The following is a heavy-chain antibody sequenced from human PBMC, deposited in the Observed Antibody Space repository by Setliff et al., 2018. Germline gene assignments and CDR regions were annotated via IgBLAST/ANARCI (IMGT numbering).Heavy chain of an antibody. Sequence: SETLSLTCTVSGGSISSSSYYWGWIRQPPGKGLEWIGSIHYSGSTYYNPSLKSRVTISIDTSKNQFSLKLSSVTAADTAVYYCARKKTVYWYYGMDVWG. CDR3: ARKKTVYWYYGMDV. CDR2: IHYSGST. D-gene: IGHD2-15*01. J-gene: IGHJ6*01. V-gene: IGHV4-39*07. CDR1: GGSISSSSYY.